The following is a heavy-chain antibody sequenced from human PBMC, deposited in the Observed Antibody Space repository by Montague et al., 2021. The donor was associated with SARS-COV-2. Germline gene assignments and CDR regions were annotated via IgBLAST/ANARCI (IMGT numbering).Heavy chain of an antibody. D-gene: IGHD2-15*01. J-gene: IGHJ4*02. CDR3: ARVGGMEYCSGGNCYLDY. Sequence: SLRLSCAASGFTFSSYSMNWVRQAPGKGLEWVSSISSSSSYIYYAGSVKGRFTISRDNAKNSLYLQMNSLRAEGTAVYYCARVGGMEYCSGGNCYLDYWGQGTLVTVSS. CDR1: GFTFSSYS. CDR2: ISSSSSYI. V-gene: IGHV3-21*01.